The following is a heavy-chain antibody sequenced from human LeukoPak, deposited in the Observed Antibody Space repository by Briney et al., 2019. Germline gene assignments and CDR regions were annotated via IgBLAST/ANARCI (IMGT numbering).Heavy chain of an antibody. V-gene: IGHV1-18*01. CDR2: IRVYNGNT. CDR3: ARGVAGVYFYYYMDV. D-gene: IGHD1-14*01. Sequence: ASVKVSCKASGYTFTNYDISWVRQAPGQGLEWMGWIRVYNGNTNYAQKLQGRVTMTRDTSISTAYMELSSLRSDDTAVYYCARGVAGVYFYYYMDVWGKGTTVTVSS. CDR1: GYTFTNYD. J-gene: IGHJ6*03.